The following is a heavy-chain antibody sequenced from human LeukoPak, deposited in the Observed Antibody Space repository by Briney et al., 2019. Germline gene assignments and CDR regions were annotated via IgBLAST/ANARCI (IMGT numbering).Heavy chain of an antibody. V-gene: IGHV3-23*01. Sequence: PGGSLRLSCAASGFTFSNWAITWVRQAPGMGLEWVSSISGDGGGTYYADSVKGRFTISRDNAKSTLYLQMNSLRAEDTAVYYCVRGLSGPDYWGQGTLVTVSS. CDR3: VRGLSGPDY. D-gene: IGHD2-15*01. CDR2: ISGDGGGT. J-gene: IGHJ4*02. CDR1: GFTFSNWA.